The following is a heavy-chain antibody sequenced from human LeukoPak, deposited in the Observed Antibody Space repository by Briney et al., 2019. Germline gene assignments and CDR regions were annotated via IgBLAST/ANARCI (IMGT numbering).Heavy chain of an antibody. J-gene: IGHJ5*02. CDR3: AKDRAGSHPYDTSGLTPSDH. V-gene: IGHV3-21*01. CDR2: ISSSSSYI. D-gene: IGHD3-22*01. Sequence: GGSLRLSCAASGFTFSSYSMNWVRQAPGKGLEWVSSISSSSSYIYYADSVKGRFTISRDSSRNTLYLQMTSLRAEDTAVYYCAKDRAGSHPYDTSGLTPSDHWGQGTLVTVSS. CDR1: GFTFSSYS.